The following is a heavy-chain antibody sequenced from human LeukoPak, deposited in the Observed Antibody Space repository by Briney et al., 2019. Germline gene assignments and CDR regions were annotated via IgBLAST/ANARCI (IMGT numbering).Heavy chain of an antibody. CDR1: GFTFSSYA. V-gene: IGHV3-23*01. Sequence: PGGSLRLSCAASGFTFSSYAISWVRQAPGKGLEWVSAISGSGGSTYYADSVKGRFTISRDNSKNTLYLQMNSLRAEDTAVYYCAKVDESSGYYVPNFDYWGQGTLVTVSS. J-gene: IGHJ4*02. CDR2: ISGSGGST. D-gene: IGHD3-22*01. CDR3: AKVDESSGYYVPNFDY.